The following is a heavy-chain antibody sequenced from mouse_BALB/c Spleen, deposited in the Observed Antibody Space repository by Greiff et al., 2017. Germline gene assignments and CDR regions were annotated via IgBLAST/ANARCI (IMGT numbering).Heavy chain of an antibody. CDR1: GFSLSTSGMG. Sequence: QVTLKESGPGLLQPSQTLSLTCSFSGFSLSTSGMGVSWIRQPSGKGLEWLAHIYWDDDKRYNPSLNSRLTISKDTSRNQVFLKITSVDTADTATYYCARRAFTTAAHWYFDVWGAGTTVTVSS. CDR3: ARRAFTTAAHWYFDV. D-gene: IGHD1-2*01. V-gene: IGHV8-12*01. CDR2: IYWDDDK. J-gene: IGHJ1*01.